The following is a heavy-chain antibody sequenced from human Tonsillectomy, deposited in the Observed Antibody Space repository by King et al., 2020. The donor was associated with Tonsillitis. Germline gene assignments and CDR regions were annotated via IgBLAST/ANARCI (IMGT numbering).Heavy chain of an antibody. J-gene: IGHJ6*02. CDR1: GFTFSSYG. CDR3: AKDRTIGYSSGEYGMAV. D-gene: IGHD6-19*01. V-gene: IGHV3-30*18. CDR2: ISYDGSNK. Sequence: VQLVESGGGVVQPGRSLRLSCAASGFTFSSYGMHWVRQAPGKGLEWVALISYDGSNKNYVGSVKGRFTISRDNSKNTLLLLMNRLRGEDTAIYYCAKDRTIGYSSGEYGMAVWGQGTTVTVSS.